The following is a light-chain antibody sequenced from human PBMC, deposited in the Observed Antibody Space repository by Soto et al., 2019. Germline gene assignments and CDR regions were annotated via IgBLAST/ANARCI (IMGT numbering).Light chain of an antibody. CDR3: MQATQFPRT. Sequence: DIVMTQSPLSSPVTLGQPASISCRSSQSLVHADGSTYLSWLQQRPRQPPRLLIYKISNRLSGVPDRFSGSGAGTYFTLKISRVEAEDVGVYYCMQATQFPRTFGQGTKVEIK. CDR2: KIS. J-gene: IGKJ1*01. V-gene: IGKV2-24*01. CDR1: QSLVHADGSTY.